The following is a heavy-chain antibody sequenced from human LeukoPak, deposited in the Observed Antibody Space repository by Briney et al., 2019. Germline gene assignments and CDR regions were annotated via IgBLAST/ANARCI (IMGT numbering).Heavy chain of an antibody. J-gene: IGHJ4*02. V-gene: IGHV1-69*04. CDR1: GGTFTNYA. D-gene: IGHD5-12*01. CDR2: IIPILDVT. CDR3: ARDSGCDYHRTRLDY. Sequence: FSVTVPHMASGGTFTNYAINWVRLAPGQGLEWMGRIIPILDVTNYAQKFQGRVTITADQSTSTAYMELRSLRSDDTAVYYCARDSGCDYHRTRLDYGGQGTLVTVSS.